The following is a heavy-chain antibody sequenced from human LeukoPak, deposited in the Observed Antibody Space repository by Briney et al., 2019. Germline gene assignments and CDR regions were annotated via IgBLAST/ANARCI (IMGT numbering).Heavy chain of an antibody. D-gene: IGHD3-3*01. CDR3: ARTRAPNNYDFWSGYYYFDY. Sequence: PSETLSLTCTVSGGSISSSSYSWGWIRQPPGKGLEWIGSIYYSGSTYYNPSLKSRVTISVDTSKNQFSLKLSSVTAADTAVYYCARTRAPNNYDFWSGYYYFDYWGQGTLVTVSS. CDR2: IYYSGST. V-gene: IGHV4-39*01. J-gene: IGHJ4*02. CDR1: GGSISSSSYS.